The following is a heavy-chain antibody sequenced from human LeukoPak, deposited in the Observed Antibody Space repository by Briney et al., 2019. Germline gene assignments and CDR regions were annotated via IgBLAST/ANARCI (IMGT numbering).Heavy chain of an antibody. D-gene: IGHD3-22*01. V-gene: IGHV7-4-1*02. J-gene: IGHJ3*02. CDR1: GYTFTSYA. CDR3: ATSSRYYDSSVADAYAFDI. Sequence: ASVKVSCKASGYTFTSYAMNWVRQAPGQGLEWMGWINTDTGNPTYAQGFTGRFVFSLDTSVSTAYLQISSLKAEDTAVYYCATSSRYYDSSVADAYAFDIWGQGTMVTVSS. CDR2: INTDTGNP.